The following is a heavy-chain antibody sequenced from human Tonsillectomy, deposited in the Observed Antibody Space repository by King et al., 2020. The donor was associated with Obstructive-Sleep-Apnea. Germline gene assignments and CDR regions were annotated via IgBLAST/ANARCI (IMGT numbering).Heavy chain of an antibody. V-gene: IGHV4-38-2*02. CDR1: GYSISSGHY. CDR2: MYHSVST. D-gene: IGHD6-13*01. CDR3: ARLDLVPNY. J-gene: IGHJ4*02. Sequence: VQLQESGPRLVKPSETLSLTCTVTGYSISSGHYWGWIRQPPGKGLEWIGSMYHSVSTYHNPSLKSRVTISIDTSKNQFSLRLSSVTAADTAVYYCARLDLVPNYWGQGTLVAVSS.